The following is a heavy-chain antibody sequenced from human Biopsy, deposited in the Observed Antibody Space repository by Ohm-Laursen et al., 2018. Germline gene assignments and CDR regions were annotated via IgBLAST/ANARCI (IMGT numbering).Heavy chain of an antibody. CDR1: GGSISGSS. J-gene: IGHJ3*02. V-gene: IGHV4-59*08. CDR2: ISYSRDT. Sequence: TLSLTCTVSGGSISGSSWSWIRQAPGKGLEWIGYISYSRDTKYNPSLKSRITISVDASKNQFSLKQTSVTAADTAVYYCAKHGSGWTGDDAFHIWGQGTMVTVSS. D-gene: IGHD6-19*01. CDR3: AKHGSGWTGDDAFHI.